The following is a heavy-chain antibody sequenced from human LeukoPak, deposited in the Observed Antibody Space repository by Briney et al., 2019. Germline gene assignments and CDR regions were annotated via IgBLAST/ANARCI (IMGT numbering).Heavy chain of an antibody. D-gene: IGHD3-22*01. Sequence: GRSLRLSCAASGFTFSGYAMHWVRQAPGKGLEWVAVISYDGSNKYYADSVKGRFTISRDNSKNTLYLQMNSLRAEDTAVYYCALPGYDSSGYYYFDYWGQGTLVTVSS. CDR2: ISYDGSNK. CDR3: ALPGYDSSGYYYFDY. CDR1: GFTFSGYA. V-gene: IGHV3-30-3*01. J-gene: IGHJ4*02.